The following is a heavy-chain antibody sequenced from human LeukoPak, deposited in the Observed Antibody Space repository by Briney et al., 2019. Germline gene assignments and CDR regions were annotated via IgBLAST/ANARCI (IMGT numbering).Heavy chain of an antibody. CDR2: IYTSGST. CDR1: GGSISSYY. Sequence: SETLSLTCTVSGGSISSYYWSWIRQPAGKGLEWIGRIYTSGSTNYNPSLKSRVTMSVDTSKNQFSLKLSSVTAADTAMYYCARDVGDGDYGWFDPWGQGTLVTVPS. J-gene: IGHJ5*02. CDR3: ARDVGDGDYGWFDP. D-gene: IGHD4-17*01. V-gene: IGHV4-4*07.